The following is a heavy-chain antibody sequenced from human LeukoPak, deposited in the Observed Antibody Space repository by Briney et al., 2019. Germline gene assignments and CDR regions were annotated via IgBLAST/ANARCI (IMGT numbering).Heavy chain of an antibody. CDR3: AKEMGTTYYYYGMDV. CDR2: ISYDGSNK. CDR1: GFTFSSYG. Sequence: GRSLRLSCAASGFTFSSYGMHWVRQAPGKGREGVAVISYDGSNKYYADSVKGRFTISRDNSKNTLYLQMNSLRAEDTAVYYCAKEMGTTYYYYGMDVWGQGTTVTVPS. D-gene: IGHD7-27*01. J-gene: IGHJ6*02. V-gene: IGHV3-30*18.